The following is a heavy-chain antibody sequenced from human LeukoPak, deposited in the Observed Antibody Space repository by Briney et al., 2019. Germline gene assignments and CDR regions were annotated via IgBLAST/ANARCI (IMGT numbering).Heavy chain of an antibody. D-gene: IGHD5-12*01. CDR1: GFTFSAHW. V-gene: IGHV3-7*01. J-gene: IGHJ5*02. CDR2: IREDGRQT. Sequence: GGSLRLSCAVSGFTFSAHWVSWVRQASGKGPEWLANIREDGRQTNYIESVKGRFTISRDNARNSLYLQMNSLRDDDTAVYYCVRVRRGNPYDVNDLWGQGTLVTVSS. CDR3: VRVRRGNPYDVNDL.